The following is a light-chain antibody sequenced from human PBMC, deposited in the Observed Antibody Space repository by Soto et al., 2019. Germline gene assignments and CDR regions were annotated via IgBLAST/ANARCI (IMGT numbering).Light chain of an antibody. J-gene: IGKJ3*01. CDR1: QDISNY. Sequence: DIQMTQSPSSLSASVGDRVTMTCQASQDISNYLNWYQQKEGKAPKLLIYDASNLETGVPSRFSGSGSGTDFTLTISSLQSEDIATYYCQEYDSLPLTFGPGTKVDIE. V-gene: IGKV1-33*01. CDR2: DAS. CDR3: QEYDSLPLT.